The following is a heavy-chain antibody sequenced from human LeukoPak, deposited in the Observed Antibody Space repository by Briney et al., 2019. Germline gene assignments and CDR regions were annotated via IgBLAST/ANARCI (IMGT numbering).Heavy chain of an antibody. V-gene: IGHV1-24*01. CDR3: TLYNH. Sequence: ASVKVSCKVSGYTLTELSMHWVRQAPGKGLEWMGGFDPEDGETIYAQKFQGRVALTSDTSASTAYMELNSLRSEDMAVYYCTLYNHWGQGTLVTVSS. J-gene: IGHJ5*02. CDR2: FDPEDGET. CDR1: GYTLTELS. D-gene: IGHD1-14*01.